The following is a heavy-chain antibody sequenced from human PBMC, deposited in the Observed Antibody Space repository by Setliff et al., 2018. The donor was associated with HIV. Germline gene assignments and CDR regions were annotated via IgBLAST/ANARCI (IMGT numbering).Heavy chain of an antibody. CDR2: INPSGAST. J-gene: IGHJ3*02. CDR3: ARGSSSIAAAYPDALDI. CDR1: GYIFSGYY. Sequence: ASVKVSCKASGYIFSGYYLHWVRQAPGQGLEWMGMINPSGASTSYAQKFQGRVTMTTDTSTSTAYMELRSLRSDDTAVYYCARGSSSIAAAYPDALDIWGQGTMVTVSS. D-gene: IGHD6-13*01. V-gene: IGHV1-46*01.